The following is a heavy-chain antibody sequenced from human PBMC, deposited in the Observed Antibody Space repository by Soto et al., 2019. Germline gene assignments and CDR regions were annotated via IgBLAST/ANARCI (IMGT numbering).Heavy chain of an antibody. Sequence: GGSLRLSCAASGFTFSSYWMSWVRQAPGKGLEWVANIKQDGSEKYYVDSVKGRFTISRDNAKNSLYLQMNSLRAEDTAVYYCARARGTDFWSGYDAFDIWGQGTIVTFS. J-gene: IGHJ3*02. V-gene: IGHV3-7*03. CDR1: GFTFSSYW. D-gene: IGHD3-3*01. CDR2: IKQDGSEK. CDR3: ARARGTDFWSGYDAFDI.